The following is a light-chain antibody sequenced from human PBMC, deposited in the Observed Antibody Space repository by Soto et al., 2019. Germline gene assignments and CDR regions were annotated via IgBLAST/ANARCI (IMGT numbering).Light chain of an antibody. Sequence: EVVMTQSTATLSVSPGGRASLSCRASQSVNHNVAWYQQKPGQAPRLLIYGARSRATGVPDRFSGSGTGTDFTLTISSLQAEDFGVYFCHQYNNWPPSTFGQGTRLEIK. J-gene: IGKJ5*01. CDR1: QSVNHN. V-gene: IGKV3-15*01. CDR3: HQYNNWPPST. CDR2: GAR.